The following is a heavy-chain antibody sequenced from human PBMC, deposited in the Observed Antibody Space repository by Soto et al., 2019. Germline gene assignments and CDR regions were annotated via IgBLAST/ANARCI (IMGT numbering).Heavy chain of an antibody. J-gene: IGHJ4*02. CDR1: GGSIGNSY. D-gene: IGHD6-13*01. CDR3: ARHSSSWPIFDY. V-gene: IGHV4-59*08. CDR2: IYYSGSS. Sequence: SETLSLTCTVSGGSIGNSYWSWIRQSPGKGLEWIGYIYYSGSSNYNPSLKSRVSISVDTSKNQFSLKLSSVTAAATAVYYCARHSSSWPIFDYWGQGTLVTVSS.